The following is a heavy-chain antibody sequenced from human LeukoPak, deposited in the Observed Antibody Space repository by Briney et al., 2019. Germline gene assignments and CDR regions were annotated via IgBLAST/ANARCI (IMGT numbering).Heavy chain of an antibody. V-gene: IGHV1-69*05. Sequence: ASVKVSCKASGGTFSSYAISWVRQAPGQGLEWMGRIIPIFGTANYAQKFQGRVTITTDESTSTAYMELSSLRSEDTAVHYCARNSYDFWSGSFDYWGQGTLVTVSS. CDR3: ARNSYDFWSGSFDY. J-gene: IGHJ4*02. CDR2: IIPIFGTA. D-gene: IGHD3-3*01. CDR1: GGTFSSYA.